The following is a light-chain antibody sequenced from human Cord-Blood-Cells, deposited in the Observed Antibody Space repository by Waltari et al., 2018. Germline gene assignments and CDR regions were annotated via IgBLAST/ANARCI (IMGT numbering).Light chain of an antibody. J-gene: IGKJ2*01. V-gene: IGKV1-39*01. CDR1: QSISSY. Sequence: DIQMSQSPSSLSASVGDSVTITCRASQSISSYVNRYQQKPGKAPKLLIYAASSLQSGVPSRFSGSGSGTDFTLTISSLQPEDFATYYCQQSYSTPRTFGQGTKLEIK. CDR3: QQSYSTPRT. CDR2: AAS.